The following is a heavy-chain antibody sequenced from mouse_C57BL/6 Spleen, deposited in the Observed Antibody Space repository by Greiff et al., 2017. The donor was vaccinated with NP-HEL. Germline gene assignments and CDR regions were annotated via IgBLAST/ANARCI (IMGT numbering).Heavy chain of an antibody. CDR3: ARGYGYDVGYYAMDY. D-gene: IGHD2-2*01. V-gene: IGHV1-55*01. Sequence: VQLQQPGAELVKPGASVKMSCKASGYTFTSYWITWVKQRPGQGLEWIGDIYPGSGSTNYNEKFKSKATLSVDTSSSTAYMQLSSLTSEDSAVYYCARGYGYDVGYYAMDYWGQGTSVTVSS. J-gene: IGHJ4*01. CDR1: GYTFTSYW. CDR2: IYPGSGST.